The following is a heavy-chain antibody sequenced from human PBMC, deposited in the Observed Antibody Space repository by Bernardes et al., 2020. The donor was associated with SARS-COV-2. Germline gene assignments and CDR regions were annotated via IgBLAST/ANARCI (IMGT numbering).Heavy chain of an antibody. J-gene: IGHJ4*02. CDR3: ARDHYDGGGELHY. CDR1: GYTFSSYG. V-gene: IGHV1-18*04. D-gene: IGHD3-22*01. CDR2: ISTYNGNT. Sequence: ASVKVSCKTSGYTFSSYGISWVRRAPGQGLEWMGWISTYNGNTNYAQKLQGRVTMTTDTSTSTAYMELRSLRSDDTAVYYCARDHYDGGGELHYWGQGTLVTVSS.